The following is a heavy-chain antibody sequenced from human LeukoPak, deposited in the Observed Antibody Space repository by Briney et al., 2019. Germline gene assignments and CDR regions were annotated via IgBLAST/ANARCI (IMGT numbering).Heavy chain of an antibody. Sequence: SETLSLTCTVSGXSVSNGSDYWSWIRQPPGKGLEWIGYIYYSGSTNYNPSLKSRVTISVDTSKNQFSLKLSSVTAADTAVYYCARALGTVDTAMVELLFYYYGMDVWGQGTTVTVSS. V-gene: IGHV4-61*01. CDR2: IYYSGST. J-gene: IGHJ6*02. D-gene: IGHD5-18*01. CDR3: ARALGTVDTAMVELLFYYYGMDV. CDR1: GXSVSNGSDY.